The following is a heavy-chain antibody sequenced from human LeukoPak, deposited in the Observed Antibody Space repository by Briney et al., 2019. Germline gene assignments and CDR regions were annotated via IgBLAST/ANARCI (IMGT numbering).Heavy chain of an antibody. D-gene: IGHD6-13*01. V-gene: IGHV3-48*04. CDR1: GFTFSSYG. CDR2: ISSSGSTI. Sequence: GSLRLSCAASGFTFSSYGMHWVRQAPGKGLEWVSYISSSGSTIYYADSVKGRFTISRDNAKNSLYLQMNSLRAEDTAVYYCARVRSFSHFDYWGQGTLVTVSS. J-gene: IGHJ4*02. CDR3: ARVRSFSHFDY.